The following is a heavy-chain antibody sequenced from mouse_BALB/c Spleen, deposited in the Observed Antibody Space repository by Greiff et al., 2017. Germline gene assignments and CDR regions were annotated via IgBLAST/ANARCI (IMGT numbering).Heavy chain of an antibody. D-gene: IGHD2-4*01. CDR1: GFNIKDTY. V-gene: IGHV14-3*02. Sequence: EVHLVESGAELVKPGASVKLSCTASGFNIKDTYMHWVKQRPEQGLEWIGRIDPANGNTKYDPKFQGKATITADTSSNTAYLQLSSLTSEDTAVYYCARSTMITTGDYWGQGTTLTVSS. CDR2: IDPANGNT. CDR3: ARSTMITTGDY. J-gene: IGHJ2*01.